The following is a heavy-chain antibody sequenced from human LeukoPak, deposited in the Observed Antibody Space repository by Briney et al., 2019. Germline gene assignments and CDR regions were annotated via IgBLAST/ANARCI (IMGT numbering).Heavy chain of an antibody. J-gene: IGHJ4*02. CDR3: ARGYYYDSSGYYWYYFDY. CDR1: GYTFIGYY. CDR2: INPNSGDT. V-gene: IGHV1-2*02. D-gene: IGHD3-22*01. Sequence: ASVKVSCKASGYTFIGYYIHWVRQAPGQGLEWMGWINPNSGDTNYAQKFQGRVTMTRDTSISTAYMELSRLRSDDTAVYYCARGYYYDSSGYYWYYFDYWGQGTLVTVSS.